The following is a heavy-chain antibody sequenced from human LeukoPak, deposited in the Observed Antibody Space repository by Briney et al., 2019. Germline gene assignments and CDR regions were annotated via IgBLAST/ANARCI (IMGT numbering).Heavy chain of an antibody. D-gene: IGHD5-18*01. V-gene: IGHV3-48*01. Sequence: GGSLRLSCAASGFTFSSYSMNWVRQAPGKGLEWVSYISSSSSTIYYADSVKGRFTISRDNSKNTLYLQMNSLRAEDTAVYYCAKEYGYTYGEFDYWGQGTLVTVSS. CDR2: ISSSSSTI. CDR3: AKEYGYTYGEFDY. J-gene: IGHJ4*02. CDR1: GFTFSSYS.